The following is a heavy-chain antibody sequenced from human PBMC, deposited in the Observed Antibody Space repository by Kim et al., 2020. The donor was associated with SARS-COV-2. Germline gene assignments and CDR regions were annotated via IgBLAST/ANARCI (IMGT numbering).Heavy chain of an antibody. J-gene: IGHJ4*02. V-gene: IGHV3-23*01. Sequence: DSVKGRFTISRDNSKNTLYLQMNRLRAEDTAVYYCAIVAARRSSVPGVDYWGQGTLVTVSS. D-gene: IGHD6-6*01. CDR3: AIVAARRSSVPGVDY.